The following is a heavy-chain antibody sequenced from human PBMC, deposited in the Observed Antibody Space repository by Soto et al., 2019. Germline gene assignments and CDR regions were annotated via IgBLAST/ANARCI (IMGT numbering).Heavy chain of an antibody. Sequence: QVQLVESGGGVVQPGRSLRLSCAASGFTFSNYGIHWVRQAPGNGLEWVAVISRDGSVRYYADSVKGRFTISRDNSKNTLYLQVNNVRAEDTAVYYCAKEYCGGHCSSDYFDYWGQGTLVTVSS. D-gene: IGHD2-21*01. CDR1: GFTFSNYG. V-gene: IGHV3-30*18. CDR3: AKEYCGGHCSSDYFDY. J-gene: IGHJ4*02. CDR2: ISRDGSVR.